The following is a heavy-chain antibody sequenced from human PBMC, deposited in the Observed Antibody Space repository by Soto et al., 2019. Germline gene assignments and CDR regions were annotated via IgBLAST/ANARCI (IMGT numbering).Heavy chain of an antibody. CDR3: ARGGYCSGGSRSLDY. J-gene: IGHJ4*02. V-gene: IGHV3-21*01. CDR2: ISSSSSYI. Sequence: EVQLVESGGGLVKPGGSLRLSCAASGFTFSSYSMNWVRQAPGKGLEWVSSISSSSSYIYYADSVTGRFTISRDNAKNSLYLQMNSLRAEDTAVYYCARGGYCSGGSRSLDYWGQGTLVTVSS. D-gene: IGHD2-15*01. CDR1: GFTFSSYS.